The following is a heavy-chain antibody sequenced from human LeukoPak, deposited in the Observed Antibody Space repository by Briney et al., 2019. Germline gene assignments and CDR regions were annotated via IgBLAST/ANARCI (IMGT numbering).Heavy chain of an antibody. D-gene: IGHD6-13*01. V-gene: IGHV1-2*02. CDR1: GYTFTGYY. J-gene: IGHJ4*02. CDR2: INPNSGGT. CDR3: ARDPIAAAGTWFDY. Sequence: ASVKVSCKASGYTFTGYYMHWVRQAPGQGLEWMGWINPNSGGTNYAQKFQGRVTMTRDTSISTAYMELCRLRSDDTAVYYCARDPIAAAGTWFDYWGQGTLVTVSS.